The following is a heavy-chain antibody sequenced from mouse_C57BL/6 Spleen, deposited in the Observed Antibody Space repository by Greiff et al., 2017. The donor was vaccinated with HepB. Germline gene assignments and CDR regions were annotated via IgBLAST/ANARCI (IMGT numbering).Heavy chain of an antibody. CDR1: GFNIKDDY. CDR2: IDPENGDT. V-gene: IGHV14-4*01. J-gene: IGHJ2*01. Sequence: VHVKQSGAELVRPGASVKLSCTASGFNIKDDYMHWVKQRPEQGLEWIGWIDPENGDTEYASKFQGKATITADTSSNTAYLQLSSLTSEDTAVYYCTTDYGSSSYYWGQGTTLTVSS. CDR3: TTDYGSSSYY. D-gene: IGHD1-1*01.